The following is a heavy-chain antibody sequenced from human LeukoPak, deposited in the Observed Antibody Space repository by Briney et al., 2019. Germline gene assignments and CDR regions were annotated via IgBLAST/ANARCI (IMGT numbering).Heavy chain of an antibody. V-gene: IGHV3-74*01. CDR3: ARSNQADDY. D-gene: IGHD1-14*01. CDR2: INPGGSSI. CDR1: GFTLRSYC. J-gene: IGHJ4*02. Sequence: HTGGSLRLFCAASGFTLRSYCMLWLRHVPGRGLVWLARINPGGSSITYADSVKGRFTIPRDNAKKTLYLQMDSLRAEDTGAYYCARSNQADDYWGQGTLVTVSS.